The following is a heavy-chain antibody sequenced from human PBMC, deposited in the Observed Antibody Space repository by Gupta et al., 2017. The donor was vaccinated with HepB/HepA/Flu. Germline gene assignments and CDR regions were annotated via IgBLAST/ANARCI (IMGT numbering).Heavy chain of an antibody. CDR2: IYYSGST. J-gene: IGHJ4*02. CDR3: ARHALPLGWYYYDSSGVDYFDY. CDR1: GGSISSSSSY. V-gene: IGHV4-39*01. Sequence: QLQLQESGPGLVKPSETLSLTCTVSGGSISSSSSYWGWIRQPPGKGLEWIGSIYYSGSTYYNPSLKSRVTISVDTSKNQVSLKLSSVTAADTAVYYCARHALPLGWYYYDSSGVDYFDYWGQGTLVTVSA. D-gene: IGHD3-22*01.